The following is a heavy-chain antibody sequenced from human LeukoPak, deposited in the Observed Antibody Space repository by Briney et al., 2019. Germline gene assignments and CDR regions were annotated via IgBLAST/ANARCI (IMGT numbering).Heavy chain of an antibody. CDR3: AKGVGTNKGGYYFDY. CDR1: GFSFSTFA. CDR2: ISGSGGST. J-gene: IGHJ4*02. Sequence: GGSLRLSCAASGFSFSTFAMSWVRQAPGKGLDWVSSISGSGGSTYYADSVKGRFTISRDSSKNTLYLQMNSLRAEDTAVYYCAKGVGTNKGGYYFDYWGQGTPVTVSS. V-gene: IGHV3-23*01. D-gene: IGHD1-26*01.